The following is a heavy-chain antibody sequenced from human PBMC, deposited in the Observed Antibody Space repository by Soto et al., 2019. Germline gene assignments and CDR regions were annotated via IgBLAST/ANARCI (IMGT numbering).Heavy chain of an antibody. D-gene: IGHD6-19*01. CDR2: ISWNSGSI. CDR1: GFTFDDYA. J-gene: IGHJ2*01. V-gene: IGHV3-9*01. Sequence: SLRLSCAASGFTFDDYAMHWVRQAPGKGLEWVSGISWNSGSIGYADSVKGRFTISRDNAKNSLYLQMNSLRAEDTALYYCAKEAKIAVAGIWYFDLWGRGTLVTVSS. CDR3: AKEAKIAVAGIWYFDL.